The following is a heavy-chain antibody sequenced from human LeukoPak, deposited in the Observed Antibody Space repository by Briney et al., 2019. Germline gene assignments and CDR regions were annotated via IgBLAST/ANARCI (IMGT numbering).Heavy chain of an antibody. CDR3: ARHFWGTMVRGPPLGMDV. Sequence: PSETLSLTCTVSGGSISSGGYYWSWIRQSPGKGLEWIGYIYYSGSTDYNPSLKSRVTISVDTSKNQFSLKLSSVTAADTAVYYCARHFWGTMVRGPPLGMDVWGQGTTVTVSS. D-gene: IGHD3-10*01. CDR1: GGSISSGGYY. CDR2: IYYSGST. J-gene: IGHJ6*02. V-gene: IGHV4-61*08.